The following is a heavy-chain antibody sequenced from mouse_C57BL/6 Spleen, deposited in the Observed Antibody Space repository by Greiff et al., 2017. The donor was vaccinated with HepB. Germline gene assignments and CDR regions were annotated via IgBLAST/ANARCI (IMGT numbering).Heavy chain of an antibody. D-gene: IGHD3-2*02. CDR1: GYAFSSYW. CDR2: IYPGDGDT. V-gene: IGHV1-80*01. J-gene: IGHJ2*01. Sequence: VQLQQSGAELVKPGASVKISCKASGYAFSSYWMNWVKQRPGKGLEWIGQIYPGDGDTNYNGKFKGKATLTADKSSTPAYMQLSILTSEDSAVYFCARRGDSSGYGYWGQGTTLTVSS. CDR3: ARRGDSSGYGY.